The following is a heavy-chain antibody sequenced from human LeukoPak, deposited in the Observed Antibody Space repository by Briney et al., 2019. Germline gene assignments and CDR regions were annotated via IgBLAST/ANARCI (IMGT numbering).Heavy chain of an antibody. V-gene: IGHV4-34*01. CDR2: INHSGST. CDR1: GGSFSGYY. D-gene: IGHD3-16*01. J-gene: IGHJ6*03. CDR3: ARRRYYVWGNSYYYYYIDV. Sequence: SETLSLTCAVYGGSFSGYYWSWIRQPPGKGLEWIGEINHSGSTNYNPSLKSRVTISVDTSKNQFSLKLSSVTAADTAVYYCARRRYYVWGNSYYYYYIDVWGKGTTVTISS.